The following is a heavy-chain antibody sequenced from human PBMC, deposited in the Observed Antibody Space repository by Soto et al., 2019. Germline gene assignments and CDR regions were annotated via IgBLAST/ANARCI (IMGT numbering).Heavy chain of an antibody. V-gene: IGHV1-8*01. Sequence: GASVKVSCKASGYTFTSYDINWVRQATGQGLEWMGWMNPNSGNTGYAQKFQGRVTMTRNTSISTAYMELSSLRSEDTAVYYCARGMDYGDYASYNWFDPWGQGTLVTVPQ. CDR1: GYTFTSYD. CDR2: MNPNSGNT. CDR3: ARGMDYGDYASYNWFDP. J-gene: IGHJ5*02. D-gene: IGHD4-17*01.